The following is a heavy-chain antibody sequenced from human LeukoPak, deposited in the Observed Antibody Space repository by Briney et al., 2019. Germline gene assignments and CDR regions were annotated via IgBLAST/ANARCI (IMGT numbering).Heavy chain of an antibody. CDR2: IKQDGSEK. D-gene: IGHD6-13*01. CDR3: ARLGAAGRRGIVDY. Sequence: PGGSLRLSCAASGFTFSSYWMSWVRQAPGKGLEWVANIKQDGSEKYYVDSVKGRFTISRDNAKNSLYLQMNSLRAEDTAVYYCARLGAAGRRGIVDYWGQGTLVTVSS. CDR1: GFTFSSYW. V-gene: IGHV3-7*01. J-gene: IGHJ4*02.